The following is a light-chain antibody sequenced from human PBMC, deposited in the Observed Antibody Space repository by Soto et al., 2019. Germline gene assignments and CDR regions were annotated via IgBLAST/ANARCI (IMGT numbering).Light chain of an antibody. CDR2: GNN. V-gene: IGLV1-40*01. J-gene: IGLJ1*01. CDR1: SPNIGAGYE. CDR3: QSYDSSRSGYV. Sequence: QLVLTQPSSVSGGPGQRVTISCTGSSPNIGAGYEVHWYQQLPGTAPKLLIYGNNNRPSGVPDRFSGSKSGTSASLAITGLDAEDEDYYYCQSYDSSRSGYVFGSGTKLTVL.